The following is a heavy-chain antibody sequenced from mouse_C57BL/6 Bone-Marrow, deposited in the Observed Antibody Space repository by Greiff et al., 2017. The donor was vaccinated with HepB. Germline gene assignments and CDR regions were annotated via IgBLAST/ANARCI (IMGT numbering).Heavy chain of an antibody. J-gene: IGHJ2*01. CDR3: ARGDYYGSSLDS. V-gene: IGHV1-54*01. D-gene: IGHD1-1*01. CDR1: GYAFTNYL. Sequence: VQLQQSGAELVRPGTSVKVSCKASGYAFTNYLIEWVKQRPGQGLEWIGVINPGSGGTNYNEKFKGKATLTADKSSSTAYMQLRSLPSEDSAVYFCARGDYYGSSLDSRGQGTTLTVSS. CDR2: INPGSGGT.